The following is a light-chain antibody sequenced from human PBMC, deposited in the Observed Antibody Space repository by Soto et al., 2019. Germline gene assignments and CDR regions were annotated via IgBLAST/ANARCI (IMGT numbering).Light chain of an antibody. Sequence: TQSPVTLSLSPGERAALSCRASQSISNHLAWYQQKPGQAPRLLIYDAFHRATGIPARFSGSGSGADFTLTISSLESEDFAVYYCQQRGASFGQGTRLEIK. CDR3: QQRGAS. J-gene: IGKJ5*01. V-gene: IGKV3-11*01. CDR1: QSISNH. CDR2: DAF.